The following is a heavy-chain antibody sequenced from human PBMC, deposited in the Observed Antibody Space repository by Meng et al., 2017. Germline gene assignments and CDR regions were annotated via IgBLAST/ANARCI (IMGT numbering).Heavy chain of an antibody. CDR2: INHSGST. CDR1: VGSFSGYY. D-gene: IGHD5-18*01. J-gene: IGHJ3*02. Sequence: VEVPQGGARLLYSSETLSLTCAVHVGSFSGYYWSWIRQPPGKGLEWIGEINHSGSTNYNPSLKSRVTISVDTSKNQFSLKLSSVTAADTAVYYCARGRGGYSYGYLRARGAFDIWGEGTMVTVSS. CDR3: ARGRGGYSYGYLRARGAFDI. V-gene: IGHV4-34*01.